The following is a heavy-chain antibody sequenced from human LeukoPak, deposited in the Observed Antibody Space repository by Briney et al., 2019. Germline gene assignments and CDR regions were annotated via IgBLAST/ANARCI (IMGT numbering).Heavy chain of an antibody. CDR2: TYYRSKWNN. V-gene: IGHV6-1*01. CDR3: ARDLGYSSTFLAFDI. D-gene: IGHD6-13*01. Sequence: PSQTLSLTCAISGDSVSSNGAGWNWIRQSPSRGLEWLGRTYYRSKWNNDYALFVKSRMTINPDTSKNQFSLQLNSVTPEDTAVYYCARDLGYSSTFLAFDIWGQGTMVTVSS. CDR1: GDSVSSNGAG. J-gene: IGHJ3*02.